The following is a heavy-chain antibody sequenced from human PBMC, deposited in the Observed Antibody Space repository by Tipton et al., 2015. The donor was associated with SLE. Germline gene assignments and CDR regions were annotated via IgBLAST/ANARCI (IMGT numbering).Heavy chain of an antibody. CDR2: IYYSGST. V-gene: IGHV4-59*01. CDR1: GGSISSYY. J-gene: IGHJ3*02. CDR3: ARVHYDSSGYYPDAFDI. D-gene: IGHD3-22*01. Sequence: TLSLTCTVSGGSISSYYWSWIRQPPGKGLEWIGYIYYSGSTNYNPSLKSRVTISVDTSKNQFSLKLSSVTAADTAVYYCARVHYDSSGYYPDAFDIWGQGTMVTVSS.